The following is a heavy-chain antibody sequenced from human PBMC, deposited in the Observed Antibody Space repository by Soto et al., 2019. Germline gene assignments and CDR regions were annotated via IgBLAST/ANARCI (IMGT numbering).Heavy chain of an antibody. J-gene: IGHJ4*02. Sequence: LSLTFTVSGGSIISGDYYWSWIRQPPGKGLEWIGYIYYSGSNYYSPSLKSRVTISVDTSKNQFSLKMSSVTAADTAVYYCARGIGGDFEYWGPGTMVTVSS. D-gene: IGHD3-10*01. CDR2: IYYSGSN. V-gene: IGHV4-30-4*01. CDR3: ARGIGGDFEY. CDR1: GGSIISGDYY.